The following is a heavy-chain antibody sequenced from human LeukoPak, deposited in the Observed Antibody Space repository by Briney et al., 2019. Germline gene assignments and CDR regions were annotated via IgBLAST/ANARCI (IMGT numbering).Heavy chain of an antibody. J-gene: IGHJ4*02. Sequence: PGGSLRLSCAASGFTFSSYSMNWVRQAPGKGLEWVSCITSSNNIYYADSVKGRFTISRDNTKNSLYLQMNSLRAEGTAVFYCARDQYDTWSRRGNFDSWGQGTLVIVSS. CDR2: ITSSNNI. CDR1: GFTFSSYS. CDR3: ARDQYDTWSRRGNFDS. D-gene: IGHD3-3*01. V-gene: IGHV3-21*04.